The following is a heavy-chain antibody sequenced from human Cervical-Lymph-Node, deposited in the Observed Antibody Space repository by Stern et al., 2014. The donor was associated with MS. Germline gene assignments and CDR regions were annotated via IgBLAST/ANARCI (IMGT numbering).Heavy chain of an antibody. CDR1: GFTFKSYG. V-gene: IGHV3-33*01. Sequence: VQLLESGGGVVQPGRSLRLSCEASGFTFKSYGMHWVRQAPGRGLEWGSVIGYDGSNKYYADSVKGRFTISRDNSKNTLFLQMNSLSVEDTAVYFCARDSDFGDSRFDYWGQGTLVTVSS. J-gene: IGHJ4*02. CDR3: ARDSDFGDSRFDY. D-gene: IGHD4-17*01. CDR2: IGYDGSNK.